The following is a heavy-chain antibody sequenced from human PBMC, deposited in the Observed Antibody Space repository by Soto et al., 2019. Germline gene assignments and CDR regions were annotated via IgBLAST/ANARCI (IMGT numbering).Heavy chain of an antibody. CDR3: ARDRGSSSRVLGYYYYGMDV. Sequence: QVQLVESGGGVVQPGRSLRLSCAASGFTFSSYAMHWVRQAPGKGLEWVAVISYDGSNKYYADSVKGRFTISRDNSKNTLYLQMNSLRAEDTAVYYCARDRGSSSRVLGYYYYGMDVWGQGTTVTVSS. CDR2: ISYDGSNK. V-gene: IGHV3-30-3*01. CDR1: GFTFSSYA. J-gene: IGHJ6*02. D-gene: IGHD6-6*01.